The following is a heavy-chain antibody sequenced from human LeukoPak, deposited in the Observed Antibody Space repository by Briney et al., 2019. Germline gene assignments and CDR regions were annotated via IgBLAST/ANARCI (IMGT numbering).Heavy chain of an antibody. J-gene: IGHJ4*02. CDR2: ISYDGSNK. Sequence: GRSLRLSCAASGFTFSSYAMHWVRQAPGKGLEWLAVISYDGSNKYYADSVKGRFTISRDNSKNTLYLQMNSLRAEDTAVYYCARDNSSSWLEDYFDYWGQGTLVTVSS. CDR3: ARDNSSSWLEDYFDY. V-gene: IGHV3-30*04. D-gene: IGHD6-13*01. CDR1: GFTFSSYA.